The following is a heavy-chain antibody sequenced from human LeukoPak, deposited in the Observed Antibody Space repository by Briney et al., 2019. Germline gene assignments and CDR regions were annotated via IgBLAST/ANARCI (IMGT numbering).Heavy chain of an antibody. CDR2: IYPGDSDT. J-gene: IGHJ4*02. CDR3: ASLSVAGFLMEC. CDR1: GYSFTTYW. V-gene: IGHV5-51*01. Sequence: GESLTISCQGSGYSFTTYWLGWVRQMPGKGLEWMGIIYPGDSDTRYSPSFQGQVTISADKSISTAYLQWSSLKASDTAMYYCASLSVAGFLMECWGQGTLVTVSS. D-gene: IGHD6-19*01.